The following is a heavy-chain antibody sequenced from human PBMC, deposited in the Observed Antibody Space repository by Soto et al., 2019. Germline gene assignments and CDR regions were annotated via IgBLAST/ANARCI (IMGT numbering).Heavy chain of an antibody. V-gene: IGHV1-46*01. Sequence: QVQLVQSGAEVKNPGASVKVSCKASGYTFTRFYIHWVRQALGQGLEGMSIINPNGGSTNYAQNLQGRVTLTRDTSTNTVYMELSSLRSEDTAVYYCARGLPSGDYWGQGTLVTVSS. CDR1: GYTFTRFY. CDR2: INPNGGST. J-gene: IGHJ4*02. CDR3: ARGLPSGDY.